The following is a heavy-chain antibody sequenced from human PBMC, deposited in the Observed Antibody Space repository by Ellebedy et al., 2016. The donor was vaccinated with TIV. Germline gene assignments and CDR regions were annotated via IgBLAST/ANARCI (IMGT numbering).Heavy chain of an antibody. V-gene: IGHV1-46*01. CDR3: ARAAGNTWGNRGAFDI. D-gene: IGHD7-27*01. CDR2: LSPSGVAT. J-gene: IGHJ3*02. CDR1: GYTFTAYY. Sequence: AASVKVSCKTSGYTFTAYYIHWVRQAPGQGLEWVGILSPSGVATSYAQKFQGRVTMTRDTSTSTVYMELSSLRFEDTAVYYCARAAGNTWGNRGAFDIWGQGTMVTVSS.